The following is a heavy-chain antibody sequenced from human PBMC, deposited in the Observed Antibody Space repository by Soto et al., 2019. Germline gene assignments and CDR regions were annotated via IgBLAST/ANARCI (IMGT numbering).Heavy chain of an antibody. CDR3: ARLPYSAYNRHFDY. V-gene: IGHV3-11*06. J-gene: IGHJ4*02. CDR1: GFIFSHYY. CDR2: INPTSGHI. Sequence: GGSLRLSCAASGFIFSHYYMGWIRQAPGKGLEWVSYINPTSGHINYADSAKGRFTISRDNARNSSYLQMNSLTADDTAMYYCARLPYSAYNRHFDYWGQGTLVTVSS. D-gene: IGHD4-4*01.